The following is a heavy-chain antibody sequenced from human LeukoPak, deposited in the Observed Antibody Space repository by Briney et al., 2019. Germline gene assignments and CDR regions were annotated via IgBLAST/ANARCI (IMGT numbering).Heavy chain of an antibody. J-gene: IGHJ4*02. CDR1: GGSISSYY. V-gene: IGHV4-59*01. CDR2: IYYSGST. D-gene: IGHD2-2*01. Sequence: SETLSLTCTVSGGSISSYYWSWIQQPPGKGLEWIGYIYYSGSTNCNPSLKSRVTISVDTSKNQFSLKLSSVTAADTAVYYCARGVPRWAYFDYWGQGTLVTVSS. CDR3: ARGVPRWAYFDY.